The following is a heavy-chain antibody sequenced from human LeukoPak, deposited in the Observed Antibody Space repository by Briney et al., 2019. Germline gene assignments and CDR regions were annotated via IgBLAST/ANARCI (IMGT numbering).Heavy chain of an antibody. Sequence: SETLSLTCTVSAGSISSYYWSWIRQPAGKGLEWIGRIYTSGSTNYNPSLKRRATMSVDTSKNQFSLKLSSVTAADTAVYYCARGGSSWYESVSYFDYWGQGTLVTVSS. CDR2: IYTSGST. J-gene: IGHJ4*02. CDR1: AGSISSYY. CDR3: ARGGSSWYESVSYFDY. V-gene: IGHV4-4*07. D-gene: IGHD6-13*01.